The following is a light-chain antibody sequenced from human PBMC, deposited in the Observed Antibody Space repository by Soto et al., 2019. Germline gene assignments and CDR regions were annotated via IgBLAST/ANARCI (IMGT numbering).Light chain of an antibody. CDR1: HSVSNT. Sequence: DIVLTQSPATLSLSPGERATLSCSASHSVSNTVAWYQHKRGQAPRLIIYDVFNRATGIPHRFIGSGFGTDFTLTISSLEPEDVAVYYCQQRSIWPNAFGRGTKLEIK. V-gene: IGKV3-11*01. CDR2: DVF. J-gene: IGKJ2*01. CDR3: QQRSIWPNA.